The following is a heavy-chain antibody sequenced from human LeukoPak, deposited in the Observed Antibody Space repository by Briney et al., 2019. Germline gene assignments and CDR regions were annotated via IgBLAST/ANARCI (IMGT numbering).Heavy chain of an antibody. CDR1: GFTFSSYA. CDR3: AKGAYGDYLTYYFDY. J-gene: IGHJ4*02. V-gene: IGHV3-23*01. CDR2: ISGSGGST. D-gene: IGHD4-17*01. Sequence: GGSLRLSCAASGFTFSSYAMSWVRQAPGKGLEWVSAISGSGGSTYYADSVKGRFTISRDNSKNTPYLQMNSLRAEDTAVYYCAKGAYGDYLTYYFDYWGQGTLVTVSS.